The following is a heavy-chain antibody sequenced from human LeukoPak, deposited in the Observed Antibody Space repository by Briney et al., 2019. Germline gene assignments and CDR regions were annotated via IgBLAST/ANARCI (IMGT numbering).Heavy chain of an antibody. V-gene: IGHV4-61*02. CDR2: IYTSGST. J-gene: IGHJ4*01. CDR1: GGSISSGSYY. D-gene: IGHD2-2*01. CDR3: ARIFDCSSTSCRAY. Sequence: SQTLSLTCTVSGGSISSGSYYWSWIRQPAGKGLEWIGRIYTSGSTNYNPSLKSRVTISVDTSKNQFSLKLSSVTAADTAVYYCARIFDCSSTSCRAYWGQEPWSPSPQ.